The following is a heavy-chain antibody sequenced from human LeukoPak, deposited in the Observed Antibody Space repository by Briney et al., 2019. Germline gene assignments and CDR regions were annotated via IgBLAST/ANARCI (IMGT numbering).Heavy chain of an antibody. Sequence: GGSLRLSCAASGFTFSSYGMHWVRQAPGKGLEWVAVIGYDGSNKYYADSVKGRFTISRDNSKNTLYLQMNSLRAEDTAVYYCARAHYTPNSSGYYYAAFDIWGQGTMVTVSS. CDR3: ARAHYTPNSSGYYYAAFDI. D-gene: IGHD3-22*01. J-gene: IGHJ3*02. CDR2: IGYDGSNK. CDR1: GFTFSSYG. V-gene: IGHV3-33*01.